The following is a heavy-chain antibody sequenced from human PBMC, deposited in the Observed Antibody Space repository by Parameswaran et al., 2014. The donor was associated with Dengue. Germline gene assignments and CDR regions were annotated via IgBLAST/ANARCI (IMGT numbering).Heavy chain of an antibody. CDR3: ARDRPPGDCSSTSCPRGWFDP. D-gene: IGHD2-2*01. J-gene: IGHJ5*02. CDR2: ISYDGSNK. V-gene: IGHV3-30-3*01. Sequence: WIRQPQEGAGVVAVISYDGSNKYYADSVKGRFTISRDNSKNTLYLQMNSLRAEDTAVYYCARDRPPGDCSSTSCPRGWFDPWGQGTLVTVSS.